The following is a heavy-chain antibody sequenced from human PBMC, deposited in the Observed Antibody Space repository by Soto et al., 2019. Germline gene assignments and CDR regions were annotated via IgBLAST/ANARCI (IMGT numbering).Heavy chain of an antibody. J-gene: IGHJ3*02. CDR2: ISAYNGNT. CDR1: GYTFTSYG. Sequence: GASVKVSCKASGYTFTSYGISWVRQAPGQGLEWTGWISAYNGNTNYAQKLQGRVTMTTDTSTSTAYMELRSLRSDDTAVYYCATSDKDTAMALDAFDIWGQGTMVTVSS. CDR3: ATSDKDTAMALDAFDI. D-gene: IGHD5-18*01. V-gene: IGHV1-18*01.